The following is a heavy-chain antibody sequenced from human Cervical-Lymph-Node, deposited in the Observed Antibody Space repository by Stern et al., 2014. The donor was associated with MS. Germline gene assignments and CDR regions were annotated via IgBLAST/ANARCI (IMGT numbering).Heavy chain of an antibody. CDR2: LALDDDK. CDR1: GFSLSTSGMR. V-gene: IGHV2-70*04. Sequence: QITLKESGPALVKPTQTLTLTCTFSGFSLSTSGMRVSWIRQPPGKALEWLARLALDDDKFYSTSLKTRLTISKDTSKNQVVLTMTNMDPVDTATYYCARSPPYYEFWNDYYYFDYWGQGTLVAVSS. CDR3: ARSPPYYEFWNDYYYFDY. J-gene: IGHJ4*02. D-gene: IGHD3-3*01.